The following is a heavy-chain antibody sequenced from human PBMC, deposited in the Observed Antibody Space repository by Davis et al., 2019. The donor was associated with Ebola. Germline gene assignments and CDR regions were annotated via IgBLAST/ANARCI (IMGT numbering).Heavy chain of an antibody. CDR3: TRHSDYGDYAYYYYAMDV. J-gene: IGHJ6*02. D-gene: IGHD4-17*01. Sequence: GESLKISCAASGFTFSGSAMHWVRQASGKGLEWVGRIRSKANSYATAYSASVKGRFTISRDDSKNTAYLQMNSLKTEDTAVYYCTRHSDYGDYAYYYYAMDVWGQGTTVTVSS. CDR1: GFTFSGSA. V-gene: IGHV3-73*01. CDR2: IRSKANSYAT.